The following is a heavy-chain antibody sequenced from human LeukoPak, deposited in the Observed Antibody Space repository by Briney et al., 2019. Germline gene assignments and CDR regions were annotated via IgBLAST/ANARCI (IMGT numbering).Heavy chain of an antibody. J-gene: IGHJ4*02. CDR3: ARRRAFPYGDYDY. CDR1: GGSFSGYY. CDR2: INHSGST. D-gene: IGHD4-17*01. V-gene: IGHV4-34*01. Sequence: TSETLSLTCAVYGGSFSGYYWSWIRQSPGKGLEWVGEINHSGSTNYNPSLKGRVTISVATSKNQFSLKLSSVTAADTAVYYCARRRAFPYGDYDYWGQGTLVTVSS.